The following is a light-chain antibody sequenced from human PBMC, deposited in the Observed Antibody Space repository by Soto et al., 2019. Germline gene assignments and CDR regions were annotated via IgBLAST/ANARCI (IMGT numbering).Light chain of an antibody. CDR1: SSDVGSYNY. CDR3: CSYSGSDSLL. V-gene: IGLV2-11*01. J-gene: IGLJ2*01. Sequence: QSALTQPRSVSGSPGESVTISCSGTSSDVGSYNYVSWYQQYPGKAPKVMIYDVSERPSEVPVRFSGSKSDNTASLTISGLQAEDEAEYFCCSYSGSDSLLFGGGTKLTVL. CDR2: DVS.